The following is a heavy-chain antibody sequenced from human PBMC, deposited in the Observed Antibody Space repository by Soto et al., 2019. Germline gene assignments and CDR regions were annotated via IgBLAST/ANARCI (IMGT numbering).Heavy chain of an antibody. V-gene: IGHV2-5*01. CDR1: GLSFGTSGVG. CDR3: ASMTTVATAAFDI. J-gene: IGHJ3*02. Sequence: QITLKESGPTLVNPTQTLTLTCTASGLSFGTSGVGVGWIRQPPGKALEWLALIYWNDDQRYSPSLKSSLTITKDTSKNQVVLTMTNVDPVDTATYYCASMTTVATAAFDIWGQGIIVTVPS. CDR2: IYWNDDQ. D-gene: IGHD4-17*01.